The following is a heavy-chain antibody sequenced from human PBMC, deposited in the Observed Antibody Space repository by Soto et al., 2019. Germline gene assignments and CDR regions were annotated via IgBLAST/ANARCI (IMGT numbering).Heavy chain of an antibody. CDR1: GYTFTSYG. CDR2: ISAYNGNT. D-gene: IGHD2-2*01. Sequence: QVQLVQSGAEVKKPGASVKVSCKASGYTFTSYGISWVRQAPVQGLEWMGWISAYNGNTNYAQKLQGRVTMTTDTTTSTAYMELRSLSSEAAAVYSCARGMVVAAGDAFDICGQGTMVTVSS. J-gene: IGHJ3*02. CDR3: ARGMVVAAGDAFDI. V-gene: IGHV1-18*01.